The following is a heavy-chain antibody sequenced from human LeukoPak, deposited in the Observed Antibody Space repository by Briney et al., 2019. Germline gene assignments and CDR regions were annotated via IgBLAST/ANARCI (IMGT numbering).Heavy chain of an antibody. J-gene: IGHJ4*02. Sequence: GGSLRLSCAASGFTFSSYAMSWVRQAPGKGLEWVSAISGSGGSTYYADSVKGRFTISRDNSKNTLYLQMNGLRAEDTAVYYCAKVTIFGVVITYFDYWGQGTLVTVSS. CDR3: AKVTIFGVVITYFDY. CDR1: GFTFSSYA. CDR2: ISGSGGST. D-gene: IGHD3-3*01. V-gene: IGHV3-23*01.